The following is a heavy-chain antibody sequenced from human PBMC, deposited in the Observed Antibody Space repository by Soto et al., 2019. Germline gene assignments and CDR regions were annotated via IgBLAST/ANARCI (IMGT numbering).Heavy chain of an antibody. CDR3: ARDKITGLFDY. J-gene: IGHJ4*02. CDR2: YSGFT. V-gene: IGHV4-59*01. Sequence: SETLSLTCTVSGGSITTSQWSWIRQPTGKGLEWIGGYSGFTNYNPSLESRATISVDHSKNQFFLTLRSVTAADTAVYYCARDKITGLFDYWGQGTLVT. D-gene: IGHD2-8*02. CDR1: GGSITTSQ.